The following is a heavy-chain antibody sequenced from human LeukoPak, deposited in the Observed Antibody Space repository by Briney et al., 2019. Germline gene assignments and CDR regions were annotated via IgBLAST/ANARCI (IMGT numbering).Heavy chain of an antibody. CDR2: IRSKANSYAT. Sequence: GGSLKLSCAASGFTFSGSAMHWVRQAYGKGLEWVGRIRSKANSYATAYAASVKGRFTISRDDSKNTAYLQMNSLKTEDTAVYYCSDSPSDYYYYGMDVWGQGTTVTVSS. D-gene: IGHD2-15*01. CDR3: SDSPSDYYYYGMDV. V-gene: IGHV3-73*01. CDR1: GFTFSGSA. J-gene: IGHJ6*02.